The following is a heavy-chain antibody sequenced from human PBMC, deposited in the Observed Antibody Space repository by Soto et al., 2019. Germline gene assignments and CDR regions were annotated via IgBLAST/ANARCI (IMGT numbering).Heavy chain of an antibody. Sequence: PGESLKISCKGSGYSFTSYWIGWVRQMPGKGLEWMGIIYPGDSDTRYSPSFQGQVTISADKSISTAYLQWSSLKASDTAMYYCAKSYYDFWSGYYFFDYWGQGTLVTVSS. D-gene: IGHD3-3*01. CDR1: GYSFTSYW. CDR2: IYPGDSDT. CDR3: AKSYYDFWSGYYFFDY. V-gene: IGHV5-51*01. J-gene: IGHJ4*02.